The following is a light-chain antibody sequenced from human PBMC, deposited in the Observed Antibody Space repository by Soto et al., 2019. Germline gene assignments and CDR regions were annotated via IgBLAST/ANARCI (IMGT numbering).Light chain of an antibody. CDR2: DAS. V-gene: IGKV1-27*01. CDR1: QDISNY. CDR3: QKYNSAPYT. Sequence: DIQMTQSPSSLSASVGDRVTITCRASQDISNYLAWYQQKPGKVPKLLIYDASSLQSGVPPRFSGSRSATDCNLTISSLQAEDFATYYCQKYNSAPYTFGQGTKLDIK. J-gene: IGKJ2*01.